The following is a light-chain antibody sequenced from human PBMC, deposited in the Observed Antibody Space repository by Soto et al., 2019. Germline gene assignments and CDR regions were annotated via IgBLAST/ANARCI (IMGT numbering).Light chain of an antibody. CDR2: KAS. J-gene: IGKJ1*01. CDR3: QQYNSYAWT. V-gene: IGKV1-5*03. CDR1: QDINKW. Sequence: DIQITHSPSTLSASVGDRVTITCRSSQDINKWLAWYQQKPGKAPKLLIYKASNLETGVPSRFSGSGSGTEYTLTISSLQPDDLAIYYCQQYNSYAWTLGQGTKVDIK.